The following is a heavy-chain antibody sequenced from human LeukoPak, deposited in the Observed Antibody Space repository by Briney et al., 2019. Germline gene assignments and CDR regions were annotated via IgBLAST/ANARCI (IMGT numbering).Heavy chain of an antibody. CDR1: GFTFSNYA. D-gene: IGHD6-19*01. J-gene: IGHJ4*01. V-gene: IGHV3-23*01. Sequence: GGSLRLSCAASGFTFSNYAMNWVRQAPGKGLEWVSAISGSGAATFNADSVKGRFTISRDNSKNTLYLQMNSLRAEDTAVYYCAKDLSSGWYPYYFGFWGRGTLVTVSS. CDR3: AKDLSSGWYPYYFGF. CDR2: ISGSGAAT.